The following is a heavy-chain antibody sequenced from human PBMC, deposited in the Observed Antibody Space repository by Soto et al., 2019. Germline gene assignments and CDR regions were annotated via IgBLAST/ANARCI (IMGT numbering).Heavy chain of an antibody. CDR3: ARAHSGRGYSGYDYFDY. V-gene: IGHV3-30-3*01. CDR1: GFTFSNYA. D-gene: IGHD5-12*01. CDR2: MSYDGNNE. Sequence: QVQLVESGGGVVQPGRSLRLSCAASGFTFSNYAMYWVRQAPGKGLEWVAVMSYDGNNEYYADSVKGRFTISRDNSKNTRYLQMNSLRVEDTAVYYCARAHSGRGYSGYDYFDYWGQGALVTVSS. J-gene: IGHJ4*02.